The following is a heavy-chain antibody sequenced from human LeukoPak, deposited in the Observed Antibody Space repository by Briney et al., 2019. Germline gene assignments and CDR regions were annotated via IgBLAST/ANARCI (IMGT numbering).Heavy chain of an antibody. Sequence: SETLSLTCTVSGGSISDSYWSWIRQPPEKGREWSGYIYYNGSSKYNPSLKRRGTMPIDTSSRQFSLNLASVTATDTAIYYCARVPPRRCSGDDCFPIFDFWGQGTPVTVSS. CDR3: ARVPPRRCSGDDCFPIFDF. D-gene: IGHD2-21*02. V-gene: IGHV4-59*01. J-gene: IGHJ4*02. CDR1: GGSISDSY. CDR2: IYYNGSS.